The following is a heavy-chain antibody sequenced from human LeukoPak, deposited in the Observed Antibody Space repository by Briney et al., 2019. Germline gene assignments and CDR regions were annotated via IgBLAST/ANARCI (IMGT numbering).Heavy chain of an antibody. J-gene: IGHJ4*02. V-gene: IGHV1-69*13. Sequence: GASVTVSCRASGYTFIDYDINWVRQAPGQGLEWMGGIIPIFGTANYAQKFQGRVTITADESTSTAYMELSSLRSEDTAVYYCARDRTLGEPGFDYWGQGTLVTVSS. CDR1: GYTFIDYD. D-gene: IGHD1-26*01. CDR2: IIPIFGTA. CDR3: ARDRTLGEPGFDY.